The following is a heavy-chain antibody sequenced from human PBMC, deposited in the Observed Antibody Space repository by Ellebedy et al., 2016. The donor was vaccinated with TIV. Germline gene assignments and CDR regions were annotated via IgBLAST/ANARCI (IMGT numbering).Heavy chain of an antibody. CDR2: LSSDGTIN. D-gene: IGHD2-15*01. V-gene: IGHV3-30*04. Sequence: GESLKISCAASGFTFSSFSLHWVRQAPGKGLQWVAFLSSDGTINYYADSVKGRFTITRDNPKTTLYLQMSSLKLEDTAVYFCARGQSYCSGSSCYSMPRDDWGQGTLVTVSS. J-gene: IGHJ4*02. CDR1: GFTFSSFS. CDR3: ARGQSYCSGSSCYSMPRDD.